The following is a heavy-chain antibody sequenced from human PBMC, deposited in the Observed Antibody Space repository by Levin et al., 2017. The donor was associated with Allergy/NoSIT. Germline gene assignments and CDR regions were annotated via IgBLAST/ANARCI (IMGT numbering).Heavy chain of an antibody. V-gene: IGHV3-30*18. CDR3: AKTNYYGSGSYLMDV. J-gene: IGHJ6*02. D-gene: IGHD3-10*01. Sequence: GGSLRLSCAASGFTFSSYGMHWVRQAPGKGLEWVAVISYDGSNKYYADSVKGRFTISRDNSKNTLYLQMNSLRAEDTAVYYCAKTNYYGSGSYLMDVWGQGTTVTVSS. CDR1: GFTFSSYG. CDR2: ISYDGSNK.